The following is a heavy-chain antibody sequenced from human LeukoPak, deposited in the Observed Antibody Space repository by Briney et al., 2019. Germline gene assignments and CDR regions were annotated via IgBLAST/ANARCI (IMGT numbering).Heavy chain of an antibody. V-gene: IGHV3-30*04. CDR3: ARDHASYMVRGVKPDY. D-gene: IGHD3-10*01. CDR2: ISYDGSNK. Sequence: PGGSLRLSCAASGFTFSSYAMHWVRQAPGKGLEWVAVISYDGSNKYYADSVKGRFTISRDNSKNTLYLQMNSLRAEDTAVHYCARDHASYMVRGVKPDYWGQGTLVTVSS. CDR1: GFTFSSYA. J-gene: IGHJ4*02.